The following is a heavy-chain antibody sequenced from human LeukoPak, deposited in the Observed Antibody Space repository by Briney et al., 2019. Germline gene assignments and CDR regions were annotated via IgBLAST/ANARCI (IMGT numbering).Heavy chain of an antibody. V-gene: IGHV4-59*08. D-gene: IGHD5-24*01. J-gene: IGHJ6*03. CDR3: ARGVDGCSSGHYYYHLDV. CDR2: IYYSGST. CDR1: GGSISSDY. Sequence: SETLSLTCTVSGGSISSDYWSWIRQPPGKGLEWIGYIYYSGSTNYNPSLESRVTIPVDTSKNQFSLKLTSVTTAQTAVYYCARGVDGCSSGHYYYHLDVWGKGTTVTVSS.